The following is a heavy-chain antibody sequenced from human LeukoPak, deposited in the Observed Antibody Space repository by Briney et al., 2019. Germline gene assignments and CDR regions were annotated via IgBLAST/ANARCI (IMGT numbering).Heavy chain of an antibody. J-gene: IGHJ4*02. CDR3: ARAAENYGGRFDS. CDR1: GFTLSSHS. Sequence: PGGSLRLSCAASGFTLSSHSMNWVRQAPGKGLEWVSSISSSSSYIYYADSVKGRFTISRDNAKNSLHLQMNSLRAEDTAVYYCARAAENYGGRFDSWGQGTLVTVSS. CDR2: ISSSSSYI. V-gene: IGHV3-21*01. D-gene: IGHD3-16*01.